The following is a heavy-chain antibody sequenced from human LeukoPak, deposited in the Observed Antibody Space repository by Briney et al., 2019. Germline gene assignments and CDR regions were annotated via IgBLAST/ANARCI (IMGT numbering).Heavy chain of an antibody. CDR1: GYTFTSYG. CDR2: INPNSGGT. J-gene: IGHJ5*02. Sequence: ASVKVSCKASGYTFTSYGISWVRQAPGQGLEWMGWINPNSGGTKYAQKFQGRVTMTRDTSITTAYMGLSRLRSDDTAVYYCAKGRVVAGSKSLTYHWFDPWGQGTLVTVSS. CDR3: AKGRVVAGSKSLTYHWFDP. V-gene: IGHV1-2*02. D-gene: IGHD6-19*01.